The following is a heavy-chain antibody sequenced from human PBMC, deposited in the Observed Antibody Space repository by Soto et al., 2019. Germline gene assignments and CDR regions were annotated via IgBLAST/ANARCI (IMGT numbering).Heavy chain of an antibody. CDR2: IYYSGST. CDR3: ARGDYDILTGYYF. CDR1: GGSVSSGSYY. V-gene: IGHV4-61*01. D-gene: IGHD3-9*01. J-gene: IGHJ4*02. Sequence: QVQLQESGPGLVKPSETLSLTCTVSGGSVSSGSYYWSWIRQPPGKGLEWIGYIYYSGSTNYKPSLKSRVTISVDTSKNQFSLKLSSVTAADTAVFYCARGDYDILTGYYFWGQGTLVTVSS.